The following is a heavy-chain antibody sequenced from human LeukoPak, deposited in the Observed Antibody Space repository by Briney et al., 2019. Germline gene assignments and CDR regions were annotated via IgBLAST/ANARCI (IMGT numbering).Heavy chain of an antibody. Sequence: SETLSLTCTVSGDSISSGGYYWSWIRQHPGKGLEWIGYIYYSGSTYYNPSLKSRVTISVDTSKNQFSLKLSSVTAADTAVYYCARDRDCSGGSCSYYYGMDVWGQGTTVTVSS. V-gene: IGHV4-31*03. J-gene: IGHJ6*02. CDR2: IYYSGST. CDR3: ARDRDCSGGSCSYYYGMDV. CDR1: GDSISSGGYY. D-gene: IGHD2-15*01.